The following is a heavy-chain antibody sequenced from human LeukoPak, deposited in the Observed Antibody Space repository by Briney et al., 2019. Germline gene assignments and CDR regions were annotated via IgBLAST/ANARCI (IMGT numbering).Heavy chain of an antibody. CDR3: AKDQHSYGLGYYYMDV. D-gene: IGHD5-18*01. J-gene: IGHJ6*03. V-gene: IGHV3-30*02. CDR2: IRYDGSNK. CDR1: GFTFSSYG. Sequence: GGSLRLSCAASGFTFSSYGMHWVRQAPGKGLEWVAFIRYDGSNKYYADSVKGRFTISRDNSKNTLYLQMNSLRAEDTAVYYCAKDQHSYGLGYYYMDVWGKGTTVTVSS.